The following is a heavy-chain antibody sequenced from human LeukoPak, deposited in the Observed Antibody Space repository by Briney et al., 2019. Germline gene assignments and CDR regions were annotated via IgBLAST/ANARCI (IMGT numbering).Heavy chain of an antibody. D-gene: IGHD2-2*01. CDR2: MNPNSGNT. CDR1: GYTFTSYD. V-gene: IGHV1-8*01. Sequence: ASVKVSCKASGYTFTSYDINWVRQATGQGLEWMGWMNPNSGNTGYAQKFQGRVTMTRNTSISTAYMELSSLRSEDTAVYYCARMNCSSTSCYYNWFDPWGQGTLVTVSS. J-gene: IGHJ5*02. CDR3: ARMNCSSTSCYYNWFDP.